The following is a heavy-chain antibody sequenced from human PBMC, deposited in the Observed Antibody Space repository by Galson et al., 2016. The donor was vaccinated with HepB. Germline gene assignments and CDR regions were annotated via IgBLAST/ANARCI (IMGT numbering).Heavy chain of an antibody. V-gene: IGHV3-64*02. J-gene: IGHJ6*02. Sequence: LRLSCAASGFTFNTYAMHWVRQPPAPGKGLEYVSAISNGGTTYYAESVKGRFTISRDNSKNMLYLKMGSLRPEDMAVYYCARSNLLVPAAILRYGLDVWGQGTTVTVSS. CDR2: ISNGGTT. CDR3: ARSNLLVPAAILRYGLDV. CDR1: GFTFNTYA. D-gene: IGHD2-2*01.